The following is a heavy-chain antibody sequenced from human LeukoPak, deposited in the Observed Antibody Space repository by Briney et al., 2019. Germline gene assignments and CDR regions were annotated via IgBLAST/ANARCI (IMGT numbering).Heavy chain of an antibody. CDR1: RFTFSSYS. V-gene: IGHV3-48*01. CDR2: IRRSRSNI. D-gene: IGHD3-10*01. J-gene: IGHJ4*02. Sequence: GGSLTLSCAASRFTFSSYSMKWGRQAPGEGVEGGSYIRRSRSNIYYADYVKGRFIISRDNAKNSLYLQMNSLRAEDTAVYYCARDREGYYYASGSSLDYWGQGTLVTVSS. CDR3: ARDREGYYYASGSSLDY.